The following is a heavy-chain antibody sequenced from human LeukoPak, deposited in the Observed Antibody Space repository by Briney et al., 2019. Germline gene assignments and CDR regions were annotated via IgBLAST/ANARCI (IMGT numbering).Heavy chain of an antibody. Sequence: SETLSLTCTVSGGSISTHYWSWIRQPPGKGLEWIGYVFGSERTKDNPSLKSRATLSADTSKNQFSLRLTSVTAADSAVYYCATIKRGSIYGYFDFWGQGVLVTVSS. D-gene: IGHD5-18*01. CDR2: VFGSERT. CDR3: ATIKRGSIYGYFDF. CDR1: GGSISTHY. J-gene: IGHJ4*02. V-gene: IGHV4-59*11.